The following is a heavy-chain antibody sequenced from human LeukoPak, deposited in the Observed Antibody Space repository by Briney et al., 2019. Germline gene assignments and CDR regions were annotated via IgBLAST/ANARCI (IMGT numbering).Heavy chain of an antibody. J-gene: IGHJ4*02. Sequence: SETLSLTCTVSGGSISSSSYYWGWIRQPPGKGLEWIGSIYYSGSTYYNPSLKSRVTISVDTSKNQFSLKLSSVTAADTAVYYCARRVRTRGKSYSDYWGQGTLVTVSS. CDR3: ARRVRTRGKSYSDY. V-gene: IGHV4-39*07. CDR2: IYYSGST. CDR1: GGSISSSSYY. D-gene: IGHD3-10*01.